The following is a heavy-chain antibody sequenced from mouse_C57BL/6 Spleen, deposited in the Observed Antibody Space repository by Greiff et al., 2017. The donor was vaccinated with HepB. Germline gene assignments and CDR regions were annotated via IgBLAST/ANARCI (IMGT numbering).Heavy chain of an antibody. CDR3: ARQGTARATDAMDD. D-gene: IGHD3-2*01. Sequence: EVKVVESGGGLVKPGGSLKLSCAASGFTFSDYGMHWVRQAPEKGLEWVAYISSGSSTIYYADTVKGRFTISRDNAKNTLFLQMTSLGSEDTAMYYCARQGTARATDAMDDWGQGTSVTVSS. J-gene: IGHJ4*01. CDR1: GFTFSDYG. CDR2: ISSGSSTI. V-gene: IGHV5-17*01.